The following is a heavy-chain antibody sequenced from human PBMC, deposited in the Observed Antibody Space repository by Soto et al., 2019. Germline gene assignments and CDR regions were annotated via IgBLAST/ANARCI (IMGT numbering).Heavy chain of an antibody. V-gene: IGHV4-31*03. CDR3: ARDRTATNFYYYGMDV. Sequence: LSLTCTVSGGSINGGGYYWTWIRQHPGKGLEWIGYIYNSGSTHYSPSLKSRVTISIDTSKNQLSLKLSSVTAADTAVYFCARDRTATNFYYYGMDVWGQGTTVTVSS. J-gene: IGHJ6*02. CDR1: GGSINGGGYY. CDR2: IYNSGST. D-gene: IGHD5-18*01.